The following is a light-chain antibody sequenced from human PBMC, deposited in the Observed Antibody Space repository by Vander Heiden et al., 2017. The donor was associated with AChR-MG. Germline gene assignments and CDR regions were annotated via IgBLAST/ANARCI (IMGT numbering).Light chain of an antibody. V-gene: IGKV3-20*01. CDR2: GAS. CDR1: QSDSYNS. CDR3: QRYGGSQGYI. Sequence: EIVLTQSPGTLSLSPGERATLSCRASQSDSYNSLVWYQQKPGQAPRLLIYGASSRATGIPDRFSGTGYGTEFTLTVTRMEPEDFAVYYCQRYGGSQGYIYGPRTKLEL. J-gene: IGKJ2*01.